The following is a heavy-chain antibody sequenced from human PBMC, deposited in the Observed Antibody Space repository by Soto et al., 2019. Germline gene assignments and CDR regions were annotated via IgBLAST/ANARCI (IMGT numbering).Heavy chain of an antibody. J-gene: IGHJ6*02. Sequence: GASVKVSCKASGYTFTSYAMHWVRQAPGQRLEWMGWINAGNGNTKYSQKFQGRVTMTRDTSTSTVYMELSSLRSEDTAVYYCARDSLQWLVVWGQGTTVTVSS. V-gene: IGHV1-3*01. CDR1: GYTFTSYA. D-gene: IGHD6-19*01. CDR3: ARDSLQWLVV. CDR2: INAGNGNT.